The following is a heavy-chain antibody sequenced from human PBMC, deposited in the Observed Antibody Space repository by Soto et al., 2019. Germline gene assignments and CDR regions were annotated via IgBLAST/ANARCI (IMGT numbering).Heavy chain of an antibody. CDR1: GFTFSLYP. Sequence: EVKVLESGGGLVQPGGSLRLSYATSGFTFSLYPMNWVRQAPGKGLEWVSGISAGGDSTYYADSVKGRFTIFRDNSKNSVYLQMNSLRVEDTAVYYCARRVWGQGTLVTVSS. V-gene: IGHV3-23*01. J-gene: IGHJ4*02. CDR2: ISAGGDST. CDR3: ARRV.